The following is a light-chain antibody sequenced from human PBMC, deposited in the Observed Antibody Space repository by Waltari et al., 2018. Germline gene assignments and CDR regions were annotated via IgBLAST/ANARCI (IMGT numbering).Light chain of an antibody. V-gene: IGKV3-20*01. CDR3: QQYDGIVVT. Sequence: IVLTQSPRSLSLSPRARATLSCRASQTVSPIALSWYQQKPGQAPRVLIYSTYNRATGIPDRFSGSGSGTDFTLTINRLAPEDFAMYYCQQYDGIVVTFGGGTKVEI. CDR2: STY. J-gene: IGKJ4*01. CDR1: QTVSPIA.